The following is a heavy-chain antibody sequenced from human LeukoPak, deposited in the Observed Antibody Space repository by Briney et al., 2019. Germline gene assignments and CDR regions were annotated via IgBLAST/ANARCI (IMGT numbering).Heavy chain of an antibody. CDR3: ARSLGDILTGNGGWFDP. J-gene: IGHJ5*02. D-gene: IGHD3-9*01. V-gene: IGHV4-39*07. Sequence: PSETLSLTCTVSGGSISSSSYYWGWIRQPPGKGLEWIGSIYYSGSTYYNPSLKSRVTISVDTSKNQFSLKLSSVTAADTAVYYCARSLGDILTGNGGWFDPWGQGTLVTVSS. CDR2: IYYSGST. CDR1: GGSISSSSYY.